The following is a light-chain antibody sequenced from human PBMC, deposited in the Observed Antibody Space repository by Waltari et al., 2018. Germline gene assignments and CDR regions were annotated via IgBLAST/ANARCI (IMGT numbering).Light chain of an antibody. V-gene: IGKV1-5*03. Sequence: ITCRASQTVYDYLAGYQQKPGKAPQLLISKASTLEGGVPSRFSGSGYGTEFTLTISSLQPDDLATYYCQQYQSYWMFGQGTKVEIK. CDR3: QQYQSYWM. CDR1: QTVYDY. CDR2: KAS. J-gene: IGKJ1*01.